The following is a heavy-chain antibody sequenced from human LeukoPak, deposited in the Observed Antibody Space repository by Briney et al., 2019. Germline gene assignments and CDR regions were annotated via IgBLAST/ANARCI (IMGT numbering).Heavy chain of an antibody. J-gene: IGHJ3*02. D-gene: IGHD3-22*01. CDR3: AKGTTYYYDSSGYPDAFDI. V-gene: IGHV3-23*01. CDR1: GFTFSSYA. Sequence: GGSLRLSCAASGFTFSSYAMSWVRQAPGKGLEWVSAISGSGGSTYHADSVKGRFTISRDNSKNTLYLQMNSLRAEDTAVYYCAKGTTYYYDSSGYPDAFDIWGQGTMVTVSS. CDR2: ISGSGGST.